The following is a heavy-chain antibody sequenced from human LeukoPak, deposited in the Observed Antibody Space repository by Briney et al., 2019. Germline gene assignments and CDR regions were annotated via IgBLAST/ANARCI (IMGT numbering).Heavy chain of an antibody. D-gene: IGHD3-22*01. CDR3: ARHDHSGGYYFDS. CDR1: GDSINNNY. V-gene: IGHV4-59*08. J-gene: IGHJ4*02. CDR2: IHYSGTT. Sequence: SETLSLTCTVSGDSINNNYWSWLRQPPGKELEWIGWIHYSGTTNYNPSLKSRVTISEDTSKNQFSLKLNSVTAADTAVYYCARHDHSGGYYFDSWGQGILVTVSS.